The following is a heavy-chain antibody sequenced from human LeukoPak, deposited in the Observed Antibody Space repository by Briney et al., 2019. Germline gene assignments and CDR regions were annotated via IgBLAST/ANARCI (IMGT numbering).Heavy chain of an antibody. Sequence: GGPLNLSGAASGFAFNGYILIWVRKAPGKGPEWFPSISSTSAYIHYADSVKGRVTISRDNTDNVVYLQMNSLRGEDTAVYYCARVAVAGPTGWFDSWGPGTLVTVSS. D-gene: IGHD6-19*01. CDR3: ARVAVAGPTGWFDS. J-gene: IGHJ5*01. CDR2: ISSTSAYI. V-gene: IGHV3-21*01. CDR1: GFAFNGYI.